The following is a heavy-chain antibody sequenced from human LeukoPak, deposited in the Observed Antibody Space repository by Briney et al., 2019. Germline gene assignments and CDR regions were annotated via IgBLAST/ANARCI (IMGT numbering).Heavy chain of an antibody. V-gene: IGHV1-46*01. J-gene: IGHJ4*02. CDR1: GYTFTSYY. D-gene: IGHD2/OR15-2a*01. CDR2: IKPSGGST. CDR3: AREVPENFNFDY. Sequence: ASVKVCCKASGYTFTSYYTHWVRQAPGQGLEWMGIIKPSGGSTLYAQKFQGRVTVTSDMSTSTVYVELSSLRSEDTAVYYCAREVPENFNFDYWGQGTLVTVSS.